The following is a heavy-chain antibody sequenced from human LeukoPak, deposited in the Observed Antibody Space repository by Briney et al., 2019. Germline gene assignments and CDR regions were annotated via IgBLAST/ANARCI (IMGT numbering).Heavy chain of an antibody. CDR2: MNEYSTTI. V-gene: IGHV3-74*01. D-gene: IGHD4-17*01. CDR1: GFPLNSFW. Sequence: PGGSLRLSCAASGFPLNSFWMHWVRQAPGKGLVWVSDMNEYSTTIRYADSVKGRFTISRDNAKSILYLQMNSLRAEDTAVYYCARVGLIGDYVDYWGQGTLVTVSS. CDR3: ARVGLIGDYVDY. J-gene: IGHJ4*02.